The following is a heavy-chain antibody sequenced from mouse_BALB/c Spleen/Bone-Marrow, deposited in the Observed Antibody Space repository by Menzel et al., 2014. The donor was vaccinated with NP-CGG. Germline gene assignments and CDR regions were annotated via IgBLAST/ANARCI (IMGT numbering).Heavy chain of an antibody. CDR3: ASTTALYYYAMDY. V-gene: IGHV2-2*02. J-gene: IGHJ4*01. D-gene: IGHD1-2*01. CDR1: GFSLTSYG. Sequence: VMLVESGPGLVQPPQSLSITCTVSGFSLTSYGVHWVRQSPGKGLEWLGVIWSGGSTDYNAAFISRLSISKDNPKSQVFFKMYSLQANDTAIYYCASTTALYYYAMDYWGQGTSVTVSS. CDR2: IWSGGST.